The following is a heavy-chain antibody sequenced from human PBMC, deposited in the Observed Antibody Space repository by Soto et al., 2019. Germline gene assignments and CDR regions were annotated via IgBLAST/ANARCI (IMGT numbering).Heavy chain of an antibody. CDR2: ISGRSDYI. J-gene: IGHJ4*02. Sequence: EVQLVESGGGLVEPGGSLRLSCAASGFTFSSYSLNWVRQAPGKGLEWVSTISGRSDYIYYADSVKGRFTISRDNAKNSLYPQMNSLRAEDTAVYYCARGKGYGPFDYWVQGTLVTVSS. D-gene: IGHD5-18*01. CDR1: GFTFSSYS. V-gene: IGHV3-21*01. CDR3: ARGKGYGPFDY.